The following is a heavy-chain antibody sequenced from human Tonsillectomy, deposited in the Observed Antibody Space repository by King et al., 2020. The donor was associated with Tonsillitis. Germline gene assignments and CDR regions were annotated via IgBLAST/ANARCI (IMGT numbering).Heavy chain of an antibody. CDR1: GGTFSNYA. D-gene: IGHD3-22*01. J-gene: IGHJ4*02. Sequence: QLVQSGTEVKKPGSSVKVSCKASGGTFSNYAISWVRQAPGQGLEWMGGIIPIFGTTNYAQNFRGRVTITADESTSTAYMDLSSLRSEDTAVYFCASDGATYSPSSGYYGGGGGGYFDYWGQGTLVTVSS. V-gene: IGHV1-69*12. CDR3: ASDGATYSPSSGYYGGGGGGYFDY. CDR2: IIPIFGTT.